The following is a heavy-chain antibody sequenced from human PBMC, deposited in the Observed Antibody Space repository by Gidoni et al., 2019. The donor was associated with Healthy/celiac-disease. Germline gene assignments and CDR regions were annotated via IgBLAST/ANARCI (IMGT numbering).Heavy chain of an antibody. J-gene: IGHJ5*02. CDR3: ARGGGYCSGGSCRGPLNWFDP. CDR1: GGSISSGGYY. V-gene: IGHV4-31*03. Sequence: QVHLQESGPGLVKPSQTLSLTCTVSGGSISSGGYYWRWIRQHPGKGLEWIGYIYYSGSTYYNPSLKSRVTISVDTAKNQFSLKLSSVTAADTAVYYCARGGGYCSGGSCRGPLNWFDPWGQGTLVTVSS. CDR2: IYYSGST. D-gene: IGHD2-15*01.